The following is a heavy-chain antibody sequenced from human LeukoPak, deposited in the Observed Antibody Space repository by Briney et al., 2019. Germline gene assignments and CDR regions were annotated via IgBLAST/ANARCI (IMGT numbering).Heavy chain of an antibody. CDR2: ISWNSGSI. Sequence: GRSLRLSCAASGFTFDDYDMHWVRQAPGKGLEWVSGISWNSGSIGYADSVKGRFTISRDNAKNSLYLQMNSLRAEDTALYYCAKDKTPYYDSSGYPDYWGQGTLVTVSS. CDR3: AKDKTPYYDSSGYPDY. D-gene: IGHD3-22*01. CDR1: GFTFDDYD. V-gene: IGHV3-9*01. J-gene: IGHJ4*02.